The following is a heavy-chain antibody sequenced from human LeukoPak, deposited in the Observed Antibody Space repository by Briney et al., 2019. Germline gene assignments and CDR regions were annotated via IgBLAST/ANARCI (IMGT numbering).Heavy chain of an antibody. CDR2: ISAYNGNT. D-gene: IGHD3-3*01. J-gene: IGHJ5*02. Sequence: GASVKVSCKASGYTFTSYGISWVRQASGQGLEWMGWISAYNGNTNYAQKLQGRVTMTTDTSTSTAYMELRSLRSDDTAVYYCAKELDFWSGPNWFDPWGQGTLVTVSS. CDR3: AKELDFWSGPNWFDP. CDR1: GYTFTSYG. V-gene: IGHV1-18*01.